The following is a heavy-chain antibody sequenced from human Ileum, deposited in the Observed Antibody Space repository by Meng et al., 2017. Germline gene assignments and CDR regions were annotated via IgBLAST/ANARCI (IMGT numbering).Heavy chain of an antibody. CDR1: GGSISNNNW. V-gene: IGHV4-4*02. CDR3: ARDLLGPSIAATGWFDP. J-gene: IGHJ5*01. CDR2: ISHTGSI. D-gene: IGHD6-6*01. Sequence: SETLSLTCAVSGGSISNNNWCSWVRQPPGKGLEWIGGISHTGSINYNQSLKSRVTMSLDKSKNQFSLDLTSVTAADTAVYYCARDLLGPSIAATGWFDPWGQGNRV.